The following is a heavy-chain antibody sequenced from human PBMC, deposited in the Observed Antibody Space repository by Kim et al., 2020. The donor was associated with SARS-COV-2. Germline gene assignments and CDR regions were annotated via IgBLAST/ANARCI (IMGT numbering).Heavy chain of an antibody. J-gene: IGHJ6*02. Sequence: GGSLRLSCAASGFTFSSYGMHWVRQAPGKGLEWVAVISYDGSNKYYADSVKGRFTISRDNSKNTLYLQMNSLRAEDTAVYYCAKDYRGYSYGFLFPGMDVWGQGTTVTVSS. CDR2: ISYDGSNK. V-gene: IGHV3-30*18. CDR1: GFTFSSYG. D-gene: IGHD5-18*01. CDR3: AKDYRGYSYGFLFPGMDV.